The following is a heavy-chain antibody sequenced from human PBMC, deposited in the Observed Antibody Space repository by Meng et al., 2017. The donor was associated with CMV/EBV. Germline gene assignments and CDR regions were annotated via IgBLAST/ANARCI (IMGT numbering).Heavy chain of an antibody. Sequence: SFSGYYWSWIRQPPGKGLEWIGEINHSGSTNYNPSPKSRVTISVDTSKNQFSLKLSSVTAADTAVYYCARGERNYDSSGYTTNWFDPWGQGTLVTVSS. J-gene: IGHJ5*02. V-gene: IGHV4-34*01. D-gene: IGHD3-22*01. CDR1: SFSGYY. CDR3: ARGERNYDSSGYTTNWFDP. CDR2: INHSGST.